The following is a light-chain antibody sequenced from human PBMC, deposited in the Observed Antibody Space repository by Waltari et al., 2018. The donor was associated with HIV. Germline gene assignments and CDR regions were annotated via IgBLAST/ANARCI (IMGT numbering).Light chain of an antibody. J-gene: IGLJ3*02. Sequence: QSALTQPPSVSGSLGQSVTLSCTGTSSDIGASNRVSWYQPSPGTAPKLRIYEVTHRPSGVPVRFSGSKSGNTASLTISGLQADDEADYYCSSYTTSSTWVFGGGTKLTVL. V-gene: IGLV2-18*02. CDR3: SSYTTSSTWV. CDR2: EVT. CDR1: SSDIGASNR.